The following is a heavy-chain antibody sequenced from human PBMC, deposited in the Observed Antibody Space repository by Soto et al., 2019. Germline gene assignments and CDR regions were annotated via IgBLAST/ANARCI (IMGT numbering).Heavy chain of an antibody. CDR1: GGSFRDYS. CDR2: INHSGST. J-gene: IGHJ6*01. D-gene: IGHD2-8*01. V-gene: IGHV4-34*01. Sequence: SGTLSLTCAVYGGSFRDYSWSWIRQPPGKGLEWIGEINHSGSTNYNPSLKSRVTILVDTSKNHFSLKLSSVTAADTAVYYCAREEVSQWCTKGYYVMDFWGQGITVTVAS. CDR3: AREEVSQWCTKGYYVMDF.